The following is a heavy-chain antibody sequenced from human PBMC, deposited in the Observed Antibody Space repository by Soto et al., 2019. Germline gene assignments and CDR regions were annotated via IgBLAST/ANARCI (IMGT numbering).Heavy chain of an antibody. D-gene: IGHD6-19*01. CDR2: IYDGGNT. V-gene: IGHV4-30-4*01. CDR1: GASMTLTHHY. Sequence: QVELQESGPGLVKPSQTLSLTCSVSGASMTLTHHYWSWIRQPPGKGLEWIGHIYDGGNTYINPSLNSRGSISVDTSTNQSSLKLYSVTAADTAVDYCARGLASEKVDSWGQGTLVTVSA. J-gene: IGHJ4*02. CDR3: ARGLASEKVDS.